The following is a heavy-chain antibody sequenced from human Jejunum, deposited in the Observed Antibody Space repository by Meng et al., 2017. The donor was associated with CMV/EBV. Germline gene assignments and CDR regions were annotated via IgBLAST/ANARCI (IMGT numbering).Heavy chain of an antibody. D-gene: IGHD4-23*01. CDR1: DYSMRSGYY. Sequence: SDYSMRSGYYWGWIRKPSGKGLEWIGDIYQSGSAHYSPSLKSRVTISLETSKSQFSLRLTSVTAADTAVYYCAKASTYGSNPTVYWGQGTLVTVSS. J-gene: IGHJ4*02. V-gene: IGHV4-38-2*02. CDR3: AKASTYGSNPTVY. CDR2: IYQSGSA.